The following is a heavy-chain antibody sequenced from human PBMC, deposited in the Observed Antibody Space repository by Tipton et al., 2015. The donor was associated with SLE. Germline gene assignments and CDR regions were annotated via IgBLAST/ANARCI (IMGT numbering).Heavy chain of an antibody. Sequence: GLVKPSETLSLTCSVSGDSVSSNRCHWGWIRQPPGKGLEWIGYISYSGTTFYNPSLKNRVTISVDTSKNHVSLRLTSWTAADTAVYYCARRMYQLPNYYCYYGLDVWGQGTAVTVSS. V-gene: IGHV4-39*02. CDR1: GDSVSSNRCH. CDR2: ISYSGTT. J-gene: IGHJ6*02. CDR3: ARRMYQLPNYYCYYGLDV. D-gene: IGHD2-2*01.